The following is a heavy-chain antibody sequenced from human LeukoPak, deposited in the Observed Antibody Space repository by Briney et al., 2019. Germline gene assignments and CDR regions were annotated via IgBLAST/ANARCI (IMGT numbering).Heavy chain of an antibody. D-gene: IGHD3/OR15-3a*01. CDR2: IYYSGST. CDR3: ARGSTRGLFDY. J-gene: IGHJ4*02. V-gene: IGHV4-59*01. Sequence: PSETLSLTCTVSGGSISSYYWSWIRQPPGKGLEWIGYIYYSGSTNYNPSLKSRVTISVDTSKNQFSLNLNSVTAADTAVYYCARGSTRGLFDYWGQGTLVTVSS. CDR1: GGSISSYY.